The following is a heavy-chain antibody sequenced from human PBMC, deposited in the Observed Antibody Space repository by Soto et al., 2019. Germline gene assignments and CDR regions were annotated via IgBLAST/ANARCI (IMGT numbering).Heavy chain of an antibody. CDR2: ISGSGGST. CDR3: AKDLARYCSSTSCYDPTWFDP. J-gene: IGHJ5*02. CDR1: GFTFSSYA. V-gene: IGHV3-23*01. Sequence: EVQLLESGGGLVQPGGSLRLSCAASGFTFSSYAMSWVRQAPGKGLEWVSAISGSGGSTYYADSVKGRFTISRDNSKNTLYLQMNSLRAEDTAVYYCAKDLARYCSSTSCYDPTWFDPWGQGTLVTVSS. D-gene: IGHD2-2*01.